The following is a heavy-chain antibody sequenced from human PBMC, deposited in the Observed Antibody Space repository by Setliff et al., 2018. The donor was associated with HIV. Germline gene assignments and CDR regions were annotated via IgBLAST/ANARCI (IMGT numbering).Heavy chain of an antibody. Sequence: GASVKVSCKASGYTFINFGITWVRQAPGQGLEWVGYISGYNGNTKYAQNVQGRVTMTTDTSTSTAYMELRSLRYDDTAVYYGARDPRSGYDSDTAMVTVYYYYMDVWGKGTTVTV. V-gene: IGHV1-18*04. CDR2: ISGYNGNT. CDR3: ARDPRSGYDSDTAMVTVYYYYMDV. CDR1: GYTFINFG. D-gene: IGHD5-18*01. J-gene: IGHJ6*03.